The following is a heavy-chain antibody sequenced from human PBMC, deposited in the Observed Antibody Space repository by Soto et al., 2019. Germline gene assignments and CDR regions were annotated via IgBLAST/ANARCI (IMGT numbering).Heavy chain of an antibody. J-gene: IGHJ4*03. V-gene: IGHV3-21*04. CDR1: GFSFSTYG. CDR2: ISSNSDVI. D-gene: IGHD3-10*01. Sequence: GGSLRLSCAASGFSFSTYGMSWVRQAPGKGLEWVSSISSNSDVIYYADSLKGRFTISRDNSKNSLFLQMNSLRAEDTAVYYCARTRSLTRVRGSSDENWFRPRGPGTLVTLPS. CDR3: ARTRSLTRVRGSSDENWFRP.